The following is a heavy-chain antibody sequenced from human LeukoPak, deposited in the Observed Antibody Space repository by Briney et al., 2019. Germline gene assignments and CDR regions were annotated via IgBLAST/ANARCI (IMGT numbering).Heavy chain of an antibody. J-gene: IGHJ2*01. CDR2: IYSGDSDN. CDR1: GSFFTSYW. D-gene: IGHD3-10*01. Sequence: GGSPQRSCKGSGSFFTSYWIRRVRQLAGEGREWMGIIYSGDSDNRYRPSSQGRVTTSADNSISTAYLEWSSLKASDTAMYYCARHSGAYYCGSGSKSWYFDLWGRGTLVTVSS. CDR3: ARHSGAYYCGSGSKSWYFDL. V-gene: IGHV5-51*01.